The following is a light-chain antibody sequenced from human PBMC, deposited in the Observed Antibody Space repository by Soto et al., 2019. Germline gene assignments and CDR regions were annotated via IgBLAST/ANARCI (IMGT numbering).Light chain of an antibody. CDR2: EVR. V-gene: IGLV2-14*01. J-gene: IGLJ1*01. CDR3: SSYTTTDPYV. CDR1: SSDVGRYNY. Sequence: QSALTQPASVSGSPGQSITISCTGTSSDVGRYNYVSWYQQHPGKAPKLMIYEVRNRPSGVSDRFSGSKSGTTASLTISGLQAEDEADYYCSSYTTTDPYVFGTGTKLTV.